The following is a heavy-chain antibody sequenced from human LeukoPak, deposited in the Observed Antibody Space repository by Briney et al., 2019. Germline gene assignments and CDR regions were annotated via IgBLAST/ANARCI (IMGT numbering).Heavy chain of an antibody. Sequence: GGSLRLSCAASGFTFTSYSMNWVRQAPGKGLEWVSSISSSSTYIYYADSVKGRFTISRDNAKNSLYLQMNSLRAEDTAVYYCARETYYYDSGGYYPYFQHWGQGTLVTVSS. V-gene: IGHV3-21*01. CDR3: ARETYYYDSGGYYPYFQH. J-gene: IGHJ1*01. D-gene: IGHD3-22*01. CDR2: ISSSSTYI. CDR1: GFTFTSYS.